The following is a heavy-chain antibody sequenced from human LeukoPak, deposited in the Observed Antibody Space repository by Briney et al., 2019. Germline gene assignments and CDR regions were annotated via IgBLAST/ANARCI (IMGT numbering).Heavy chain of an antibody. CDR3: ASTYDDYAFNI. V-gene: IGHV4-59*01. D-gene: IGHD3-3*01. J-gene: IGHJ3*02. CDR1: GGSISSYY. Sequence: SETLSLTCTVSGGSISSYYWSWIRQPPGKGLEWIGYIYYSGSTNYNPSLMRRVTMSVVTSKNQFTLRLSSVTAADTAVYFCASTYDDYAFNIWGQGTMVTVSS. CDR2: IYYSGST.